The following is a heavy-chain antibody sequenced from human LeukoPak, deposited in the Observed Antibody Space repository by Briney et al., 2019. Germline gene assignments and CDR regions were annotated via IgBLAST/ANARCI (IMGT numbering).Heavy chain of an antibody. CDR3: ARDPDYYDSSGRLGFDY. Sequence: GSVKVSCKASGYTFTSYYMHWVRQAPGQGLEWMGIVNPSGGSTSYAQKFQGRVTMTRDTSTSTVYMELSSLRSEDTAVYYCARDPDYYDSSGRLGFDYWGQGTLVTVSS. V-gene: IGHV1-46*01. CDR1: GYTFTSYY. CDR2: VNPSGGST. J-gene: IGHJ4*02. D-gene: IGHD3-22*01.